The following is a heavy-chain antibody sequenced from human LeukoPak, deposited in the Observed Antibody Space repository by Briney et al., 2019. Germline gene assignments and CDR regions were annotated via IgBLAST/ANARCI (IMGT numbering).Heavy chain of an antibody. CDR1: GFTFSFYW. D-gene: IGHD5-24*01. Sequence: PGGSLRLSCDASGFTFSFYWMNWVRQAPGKGLEWVANIKQDGNEKYYVDSVKGRFTISRDNAKNSLYLQMNSLRADDTAVYFCAKDLIVDNSWGQGTLVIVSS. CDR2: IKQDGNEK. CDR3: AKDLIVDNS. V-gene: IGHV3-7*04. J-gene: IGHJ5*02.